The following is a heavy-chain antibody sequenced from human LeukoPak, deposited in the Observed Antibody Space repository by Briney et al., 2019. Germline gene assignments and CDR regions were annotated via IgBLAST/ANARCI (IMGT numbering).Heavy chain of an antibody. CDR1: GGSISSYY. D-gene: IGHD6-19*01. V-gene: IGHV4-59*01. Sequence: SETLSLTCTVSGGSISSYYWSWIRQPPGKGLEWIGYIYYSGSTNYNPSLKSRVTISVDTSKNQFSLKLSSVTAADTAVYYYARVRRSGWPTPRGAFDIWGQGTMVTVSS. J-gene: IGHJ3*02. CDR2: IYYSGST. CDR3: ARVRRSGWPTPRGAFDI.